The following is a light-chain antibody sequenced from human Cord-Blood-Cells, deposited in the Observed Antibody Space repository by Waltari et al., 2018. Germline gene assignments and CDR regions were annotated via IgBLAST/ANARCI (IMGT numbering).Light chain of an antibody. CDR2: DVS. V-gene: IGLV2-14*03. CDR1: RIDVGGYNY. CDR3: SSYTSSSTWV. Sequence: QSALTQPASVSGSPGQSLTISCPATRIDVGGYNYVSWYQQHPGKAPKLMIYDVSNRPSGVSNRFSGSKSGNTASLTISGLQAEDEADYYCSSYTSSSTWVFGGGTKLTVL. J-gene: IGLJ3*02.